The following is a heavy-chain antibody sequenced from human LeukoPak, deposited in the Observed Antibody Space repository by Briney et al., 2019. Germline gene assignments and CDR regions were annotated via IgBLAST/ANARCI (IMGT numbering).Heavy chain of an antibody. V-gene: IGHV3-9*01. Sequence: PGGSLRLSCAASGFTFDDYGIHWVRQAPGKGLEWVSGIDWNSGSIGYADSVRGRFTISRENAKNSLYLQMHSLRAEDTALYYCARSGSYYYYYYMDVWGKGTTVTVSS. CDR3: ARSGSYYYYYYMDV. CDR2: IDWNSGSI. J-gene: IGHJ6*03. D-gene: IGHD1-26*01. CDR1: GFTFDDYG.